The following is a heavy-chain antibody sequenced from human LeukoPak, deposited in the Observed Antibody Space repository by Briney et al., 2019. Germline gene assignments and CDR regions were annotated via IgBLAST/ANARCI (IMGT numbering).Heavy chain of an antibody. CDR2: ISSSSSYI. Sequence: PGGSLRLSCAAPGFTFSSYTMTWVRQAPGKGLEWVSSISSSSSYIYYADSVKGRFTISRDNAKNSLYLQMNSLRAEDTAVYYCARAVALDSDAFDIWGQGTMVTVSS. CDR3: ARAVALDSDAFDI. CDR1: GFTFSSYT. V-gene: IGHV3-21*01. J-gene: IGHJ3*02. D-gene: IGHD4-23*01.